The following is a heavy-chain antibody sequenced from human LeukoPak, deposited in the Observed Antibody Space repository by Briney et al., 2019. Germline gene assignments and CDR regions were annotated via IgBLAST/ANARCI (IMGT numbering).Heavy chain of an antibody. D-gene: IGHD2-21*01. V-gene: IGHV3-15*01. CDR2: IKSPSDGGTT. CDR1: GFNLNYAW. Sequence: PGGSLRLSCEVSGFNLNYAWMNWVRQAPGKGLEWVGRIKSPSDGGTTDYAAPVKGRFTISRDDSKNTLFLQMNSLKTEDTAVYYCTRAASIGEWGQGTLVTVSS. J-gene: IGHJ4*02. CDR3: TRAASIGE.